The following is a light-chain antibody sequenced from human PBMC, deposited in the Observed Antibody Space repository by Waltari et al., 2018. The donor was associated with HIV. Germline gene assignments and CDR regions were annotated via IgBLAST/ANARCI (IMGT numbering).Light chain of an antibody. J-gene: IGLJ2*01. CDR2: EVS. V-gene: IGLV2-8*01. CDR1: SSDVGGYNY. CDR3: SSYAGSNNLV. Sequence: QSALTQPPSASGSPGQSVTISCTGTSSDVGGYNYVSWYQQHPGKPPKFMIYEVSKRPSGVPVRFSGSKSGNTASLTVSGLQAEDEADYYCSSYAGSNNLVFGGGTKLTVL.